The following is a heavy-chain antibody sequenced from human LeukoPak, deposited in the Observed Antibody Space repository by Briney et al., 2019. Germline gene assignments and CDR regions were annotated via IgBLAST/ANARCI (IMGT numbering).Heavy chain of an antibody. V-gene: IGHV3-15*01. CDR3: TTGGGDGAMGDY. J-gene: IGHJ4*02. CDR2: IKSKADGGTT. D-gene: IGHD4/OR15-4a*01. Sequence: GGSLRLSCAASGFTSSNAWMSWVRQAPGKGLEWVGRIKSKADGGTTDYAAPVKGRFTISGDDSKNTLYLQMNSLKTEDTAVYYCTTGGGDGAMGDYWGQGTLVTVSS. CDR1: GFTSSNAW.